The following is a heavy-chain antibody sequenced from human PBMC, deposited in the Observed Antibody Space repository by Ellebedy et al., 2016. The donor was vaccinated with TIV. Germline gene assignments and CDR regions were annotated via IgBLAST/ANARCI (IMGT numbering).Heavy chain of an antibody. CDR2: ISYDGSNK. CDR3: ARDQEMATIWSATWGDY. V-gene: IGHV3-30-3*01. Sequence: GGSLRLSCAASGFTFSSYAMHWVRQAPGKGLEWVAVISYDGSNKYYADSVKGRFTISRDNSKNTLYLQMNSLRAEDTAVYYCARDQEMATIWSATWGDYWGQGTLVTVSS. CDR1: GFTFSSYA. J-gene: IGHJ4*02. D-gene: IGHD5-24*01.